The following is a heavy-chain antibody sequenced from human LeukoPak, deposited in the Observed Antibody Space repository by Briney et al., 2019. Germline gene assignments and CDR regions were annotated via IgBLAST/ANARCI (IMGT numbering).Heavy chain of an antibody. Sequence: SETLSLTCAVYGGSFSGYYWSWIRQPPGKGLEWIGEINHSGSTNYNPSLKRRVTISVDTSKNQFSLKLSHVPAADTAVYYCARQHAQKEDDSSGKRRVLNFDYWGQGTLVTVSS. CDR2: INHSGST. V-gene: IGHV4-34*01. CDR1: GGSFSGYY. J-gene: IGHJ4*02. CDR3: ARQHAQKEDDSSGKRRVLNFDY. D-gene: IGHD3-22*01.